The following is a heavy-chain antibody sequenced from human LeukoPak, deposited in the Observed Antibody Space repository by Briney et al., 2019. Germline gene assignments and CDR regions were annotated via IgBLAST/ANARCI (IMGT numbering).Heavy chain of an antibody. CDR1: GFTFTSYA. V-gene: IGHV3-23*01. D-gene: IGHD6-25*01. CDR2: ISGIGDIT. CDR3: ATRSIYERQKWCHP. J-gene: IGHJ5*02. Sequence: WGSLRLSCAASGFTFTSYAMSWVRQAPGKGLEWLSLISGIGDITYDADSVKGRFTISRDNSKNTLYLQMNSLRVEDTAIYYCATRSIYERQKWCHPWGEGTLVSV.